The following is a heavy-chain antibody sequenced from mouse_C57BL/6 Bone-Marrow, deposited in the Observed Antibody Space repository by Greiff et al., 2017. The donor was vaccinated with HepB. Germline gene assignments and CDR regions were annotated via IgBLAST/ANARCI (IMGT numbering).Heavy chain of an antibody. CDR2: ISGGGGNT. D-gene: IGHD2-5*01. CDR1: GFTFSSYT. Sequence: DVKLVESGGGLVKPGGSLKLSCAASGFTFSSYTMSWVRQTPEKRLEWVATISGGGGNTYYPDSVKGRFTISRDNAKNTLYLQMSSLRSEDTALYYCARHFFYSNCAMDYWGQGTSVTVSS. V-gene: IGHV5-9*01. CDR3: ARHFFYSNCAMDY. J-gene: IGHJ4*01.